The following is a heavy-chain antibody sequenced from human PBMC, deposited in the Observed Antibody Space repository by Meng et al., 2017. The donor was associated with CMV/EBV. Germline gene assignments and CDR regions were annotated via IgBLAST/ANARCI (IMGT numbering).Heavy chain of an antibody. V-gene: IGHV3-9*01. CDR1: GFTFDDYA. J-gene: IGHJ4*02. Sequence: SLKISCAASGFTFDDYAMHWVRQAPGKGLEWVSGISWNSGSIGYADSVEGRFTISRDNAKNSLYLQMNSLRAEDTALYYCAKGSYHDYWGQGTLVTVSS. CDR3: AKGSYHDY. D-gene: IGHD1-26*01. CDR2: ISWNSGSI.